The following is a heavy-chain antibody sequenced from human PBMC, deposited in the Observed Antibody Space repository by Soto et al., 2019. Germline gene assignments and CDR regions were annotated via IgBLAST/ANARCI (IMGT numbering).Heavy chain of an antibody. CDR3: VSEFSSPAG. V-gene: IGHV3-74*01. Sequence: PGGSLRLSCAASGFTFSGYWMHWVRQVPGRGLVWVSRINSDGSSISYADSVKGRFTISRDNAKNTLYLQMNNLRAEDSAIYYCVSEFSSPAGWGQGTLVTVSS. CDR1: GFTFSGYW. D-gene: IGHD2-2*01. CDR2: INSDGSSI. J-gene: IGHJ4*02.